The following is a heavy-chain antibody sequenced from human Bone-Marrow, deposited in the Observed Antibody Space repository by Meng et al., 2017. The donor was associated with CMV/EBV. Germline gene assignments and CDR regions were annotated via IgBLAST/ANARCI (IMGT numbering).Heavy chain of an antibody. Sequence: SVKVSCKASGGTFSSYAISWVRQAPGQGLEWMGGIIPIFGTANYAQKFQGRVTITTDESTSTAYMELSSLRSEDTAVYYCARGYCSSTPCPRYYYGMDVWGQGTTVTVSS. D-gene: IGHD2-2*01. V-gene: IGHV1-69*05. CDR1: GGTFSSYA. J-gene: IGHJ6*02. CDR2: IIPIFGTA. CDR3: ARGYCSSTPCPRYYYGMDV.